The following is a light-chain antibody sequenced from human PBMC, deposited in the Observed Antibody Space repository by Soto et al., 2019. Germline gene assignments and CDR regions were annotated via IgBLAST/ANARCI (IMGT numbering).Light chain of an antibody. J-gene: IGKJ5*01. V-gene: IGKV3-20*01. CDR3: QQYGSSPPIT. CDR2: AAS. CDR1: QSVSSSY. Sequence: EIVMTQSPATLSVSPGERATLSCRASQSVSSSYLVWHQQKPGQAPRLLIYAASSRATGIPDRFSGSGSGTDFTLTISRLEPEDFAVYYCQQYGSSPPITFGQGTRLEIK.